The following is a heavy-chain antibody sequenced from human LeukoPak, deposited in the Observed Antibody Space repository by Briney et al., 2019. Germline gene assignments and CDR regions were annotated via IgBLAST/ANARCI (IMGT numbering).Heavy chain of an antibody. J-gene: IGHJ4*02. Sequence: SETLSLTCAVSGGSISSSNWWSWVRQPPGKGLEWIGEIYHSGSTNYNPSLKSRVTISVDKSKYQFSLKLSSVTAADTAVYYCARRRIQLWSLAYYFDYWGQGTLVTVSS. CDR1: GGSISSSNW. CDR2: IYHSGST. D-gene: IGHD5-18*01. CDR3: ARRRIQLWSLAYYFDY. V-gene: IGHV4-4*02.